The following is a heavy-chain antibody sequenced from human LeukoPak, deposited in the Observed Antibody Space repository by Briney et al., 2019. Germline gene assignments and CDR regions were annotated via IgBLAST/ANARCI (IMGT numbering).Heavy chain of an antibody. V-gene: IGHV3-74*01. Sequence: GGSLRLSCAASGFTFSSYWMHWVRQAPGRRLVWVSRSNIDGSTTTYADSVKGRFTISRDDARNTLYLQMNSLRAEDTAVYYCARGYSSSSGFDYWGQGTLDTVSS. CDR2: SNIDGSTT. CDR1: GFTFSSYW. CDR3: ARGYSSSSGFDY. J-gene: IGHJ4*02. D-gene: IGHD6-13*01.